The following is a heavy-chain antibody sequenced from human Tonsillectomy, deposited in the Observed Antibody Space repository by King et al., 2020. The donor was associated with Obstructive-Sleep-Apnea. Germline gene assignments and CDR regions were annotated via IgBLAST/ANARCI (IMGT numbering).Heavy chain of an antibody. CDR3: ARGTTVVDPFDY. J-gene: IGHJ4*02. Sequence: VQLVQSGGGLVQPGGSLRLSCAASGFTFSDHYMDWVRQAPGKGLEWVGRTRNKVNSYTTEYAASVKGRFIISRDESKNSLYLQMNSLKTEDTAVYYCARGTTVVDPFDYWGQGTLVTASS. D-gene: IGHD4-11*01. CDR2: TRNKVNSYTT. V-gene: IGHV3-72*01. CDR1: GFTFSDHY.